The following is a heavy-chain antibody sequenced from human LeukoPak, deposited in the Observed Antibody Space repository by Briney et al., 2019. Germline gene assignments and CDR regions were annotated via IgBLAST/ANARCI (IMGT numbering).Heavy chain of an antibody. CDR1: GFTFSSFD. D-gene: IGHD1-1*01. CDR3: ARGPPRGKYYYMDV. V-gene: IGHV3-13*01. Sequence: SGGSLRLSCAASGFTFSSFDMHWVRQPTGQGLEWVSTIGTASDTYYPGSVEGRSTLSRDNAKNSLYLQMNSLTAGDTAVYYCARGPPRGKYYYMDVWGKGTTVTVSS. CDR2: IGTASDT. J-gene: IGHJ6*03.